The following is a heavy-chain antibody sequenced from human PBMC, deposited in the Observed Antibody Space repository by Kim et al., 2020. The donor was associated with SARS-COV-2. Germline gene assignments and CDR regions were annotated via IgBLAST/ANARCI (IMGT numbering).Heavy chain of an antibody. CDR3: ARSYGEDIVVVIVIGPLDY. Sequence: ASVKVSCKASGYTFTSYGINWVRQAPGQGLEWMGWISAYNGNTNYAQKLQGRVTMTTDTSTSTTYMELRSLRSDDTAVYYCARSYGEDIVVVIVIGPLDYWGQGTLVTVTS. CDR2: ISAYNGNT. D-gene: IGHD2-21*01. J-gene: IGHJ4*02. CDR1: GYTFTSYG. V-gene: IGHV1-18*01.